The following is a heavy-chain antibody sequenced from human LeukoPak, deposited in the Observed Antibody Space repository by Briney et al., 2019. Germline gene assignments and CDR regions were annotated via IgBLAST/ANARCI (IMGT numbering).Heavy chain of an antibody. CDR3: ARDLRSGYDLSWFDP. CDR1: GGSLSSYY. J-gene: IGHJ5*02. Sequence: KPSETLSLTCPLSGGSLSSYYWSWIRQPAGKGLEWIGRIYTSGSTNYNPSLKSRVTMSVDTSKNQFSLKLSSVTAADTAVYYCARDLRSGYDLSWFDPWGQGTLVTVSS. V-gene: IGHV4-4*07. CDR2: IYTSGST. D-gene: IGHD5-12*01.